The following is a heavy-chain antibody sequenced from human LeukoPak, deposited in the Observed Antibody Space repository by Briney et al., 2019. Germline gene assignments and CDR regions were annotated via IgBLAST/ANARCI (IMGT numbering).Heavy chain of an antibody. V-gene: IGHV1-8*01. Sequence: ASVKVSCKASGYTFTSYDINWVRQATGQGLEWMGWMNPNSGNTGYAQKFQGRVTMTRNTSISTAYMELSSLRSEDTAVYYCARSHMIVRDGSVGYWGQGTLVTVSS. CDR1: GYTFTSYD. J-gene: IGHJ4*02. D-gene: IGHD3-22*01. CDR2: MNPNSGNT. CDR3: ARSHMIVRDGSVGY.